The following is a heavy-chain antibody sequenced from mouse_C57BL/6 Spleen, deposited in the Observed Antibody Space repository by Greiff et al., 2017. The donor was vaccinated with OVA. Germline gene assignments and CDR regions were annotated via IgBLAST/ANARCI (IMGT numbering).Heavy chain of an antibody. D-gene: IGHD2-4*01. CDR3: ARGNDYDQMDY. J-gene: IGHJ4*01. CDR1: GYTFTSYW. V-gene: IGHV1-55*01. Sequence: VQLQQPGAELVKPGASVKMSCKASGYTFTSYWITWVKQRPGQGLEWIGDIYPGSGSTNYNEKFKSKATLTVDTSSSTAYMQLSSLTSEDAAVYYCARGNDYDQMDYWGQGTSVTVSS. CDR2: IYPGSGST.